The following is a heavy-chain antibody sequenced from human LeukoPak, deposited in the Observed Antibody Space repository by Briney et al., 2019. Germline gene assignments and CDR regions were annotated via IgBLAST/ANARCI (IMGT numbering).Heavy chain of an antibody. CDR1: GGSISSHY. D-gene: IGHD5-12*01. CDR2: IYYSGST. J-gene: IGHJ5*02. V-gene: IGHV4-59*11. CDR3: ARGLSGYDSWFDP. Sequence: PSETLSLTCTVSGGSISSHYWSWIRQPPGQGLEWIGYIYYSGSTNYNPSLKSRVTISVDTSKNQFSLKLSSVTAADTAVYYCARGLSGYDSWFDPWGQGTLVTVSS.